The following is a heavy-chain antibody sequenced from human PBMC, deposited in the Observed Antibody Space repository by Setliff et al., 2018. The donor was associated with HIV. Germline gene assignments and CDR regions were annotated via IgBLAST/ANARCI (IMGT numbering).Heavy chain of an antibody. CDR2: INPSGGST. CDR1: GYTFTNYY. J-gene: IGHJ6*03. CDR3: ARDAFDYTAYYYSYMDV. V-gene: IGHV1-46*01. Sequence: GASVKVSCKASGYTFTNYYIHWVRQAPGQGLEWMGIINPSGGSTTYAQKFQGRVTMTRDTSTSIVYMELSSLRSEDTAVYYCARDAFDYTAYYYSYMDVWGKGTTVTVSS. D-gene: IGHD4-4*01.